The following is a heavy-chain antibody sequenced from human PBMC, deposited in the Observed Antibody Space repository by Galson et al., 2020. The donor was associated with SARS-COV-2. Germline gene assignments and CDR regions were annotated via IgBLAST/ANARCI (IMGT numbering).Heavy chain of an antibody. Sequence: SETLSLTCAVSGGSISSNNRWRWGRQPPGKGLEWIVEIYHSGRTNYNPSLKSRGTISVDKSKNQFSLKPSSVTAADTAVYYCAIERSRRVTMIVQPYYYLDYWGHGTLVIVSS. V-gene: IGHV4-4*02. CDR3: AIERSRRVTMIVQPYYYLDY. CDR2: IYHSGRT. D-gene: IGHD3-22*01. J-gene: IGHJ4*01. CDR1: GGSISSNNR.